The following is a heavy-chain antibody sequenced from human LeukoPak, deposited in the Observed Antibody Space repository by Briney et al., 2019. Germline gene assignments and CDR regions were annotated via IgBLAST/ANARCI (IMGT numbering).Heavy chain of an antibody. CDR1: GGSISSSSYY. D-gene: IGHD3-10*01. CDR2: IYHSGST. J-gene: IGHJ5*02. Sequence: SETLSLTCTVSGGSISSSSYYWGWIRQPPGKGLEWIGSIYHSGSTYYNPSLKSRVTISVDTSKNQFSLKLSSVTAADTAVYYCARAGYYGSGSYYNLADWFDPWGQGTLVTVSS. CDR3: ARAGYYGSGSYYNLADWFDP. V-gene: IGHV4-39*07.